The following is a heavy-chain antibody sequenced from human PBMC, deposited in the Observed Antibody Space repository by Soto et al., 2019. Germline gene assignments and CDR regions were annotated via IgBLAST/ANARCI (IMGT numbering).Heavy chain of an antibody. CDR1: GGTFSSYA. J-gene: IGHJ5*02. CDR2: IIPIFGTA. D-gene: IGHD3-3*01. CDR3: ARVDDFWSCKTNWFDP. V-gene: IGHV1-69*06. Sequence: QVQLVQSGAEVKKPGSSVKVSCKASGGTFSSYAISWVRQAPGQGLEWMGGIIPIFGTANYAQKFQGRVTITADKSTSTAYMELSSLRSEDTAVYYCARVDDFWSCKTNWFDPWGQGTLVTVSS.